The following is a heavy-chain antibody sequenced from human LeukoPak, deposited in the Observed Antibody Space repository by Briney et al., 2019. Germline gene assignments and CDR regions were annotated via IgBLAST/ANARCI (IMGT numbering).Heavy chain of an antibody. CDR3: AREGAADPTTPWGYYYYGMDV. CDR2: IWYDGSNK. J-gene: IGHJ6*02. CDR1: GFTFSSYG. D-gene: IGHD4-17*01. V-gene: IGHV3-33*01. Sequence: GGSLRLSCAASGFTFSSYGMHWVRQAPGKGLEWVAVIWYDGSNKYYADSVKGRFTISRDNSKNTLYLQMNSLRAEDTAVYYCAREGAADPTTPWGYYYYGMDVWGQGTTVTVSS.